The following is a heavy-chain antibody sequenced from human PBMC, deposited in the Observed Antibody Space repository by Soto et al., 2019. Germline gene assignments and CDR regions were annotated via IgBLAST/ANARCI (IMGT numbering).Heavy chain of an antibody. V-gene: IGHV3-23*01. CDR3: AKTPLACSVARGCPDY. CDR2: ITNNGGRT. Sequence: EVQLLESGGGLVQPGGSLRLSCAASGITFSSYALSWVRQAPGKGLEWVSGITNNGGRTYYADSVKGRFTISRDNSKNILFLPMNSRRAADTAVYFCAKTPLACSVARGCPDYWGQGTLFTVS. J-gene: IGHJ4*02. CDR1: GITFSSYA. D-gene: IGHD6-19*01.